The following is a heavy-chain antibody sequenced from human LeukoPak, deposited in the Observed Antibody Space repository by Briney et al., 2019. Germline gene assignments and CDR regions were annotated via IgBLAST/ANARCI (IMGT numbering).Heavy chain of an antibody. J-gene: IGHJ4*02. CDR3: ARDMGTGYYSSTSCYVY. D-gene: IGHD2-2*01. CDR1: GYTFTSYG. CDR2: ISAYNGNT. V-gene: IGHV1-18*01. Sequence: GASVKVSCKASGYTFTSYGISWVRQAPGQGLEWMGWISAYNGNTNYAQKLQGRVTMTTDTSTSTAYMELRSLRSDDTAVYYCARDMGTGYYSSTSCYVYWGQGTLVTVSS.